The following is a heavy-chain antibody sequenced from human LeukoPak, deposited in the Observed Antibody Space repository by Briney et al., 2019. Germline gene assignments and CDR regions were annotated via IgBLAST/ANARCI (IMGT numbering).Heavy chain of an antibody. D-gene: IGHD6-13*01. J-gene: IGHJ4*02. Sequence: GESLKISCEGSGYSFTSYWIGCVRQMPGKGLQWMGIIYPGGSDTRYSPSFQSQVTISADKSISTASLQRSTLKATDTALYYCARAVVVEQQLVMGLAHYFDYWGQGTLATVSS. CDR1: GYSFTSYW. V-gene: IGHV5-51*01. CDR2: IYPGGSDT. CDR3: ARAVVVEQQLVMGLAHYFDY.